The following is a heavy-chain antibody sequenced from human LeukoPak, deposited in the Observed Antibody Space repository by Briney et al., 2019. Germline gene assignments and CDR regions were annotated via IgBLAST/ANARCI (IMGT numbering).Heavy chain of an antibody. V-gene: IGHV3-15*01. CDR2: IKSNTEGGTI. CDR3: TTDAGYDSGWYNY. CDR1: GFIFSNAY. D-gene: IGHD6-19*01. J-gene: IGHJ4*02. Sequence: PGGSLRLSCAASGFIFSNAYMKWVRQAPGKGLEWVGRIKSNTEGGTIDYAAPVKGRFTIPREDSKNMVYLQMNSLKTEDTAVYYCTTDAGYDSGWYNYWGQGILVTVSS.